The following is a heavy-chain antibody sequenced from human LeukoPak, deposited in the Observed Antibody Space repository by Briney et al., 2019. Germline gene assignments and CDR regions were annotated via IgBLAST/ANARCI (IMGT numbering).Heavy chain of an antibody. CDR2: IRSKANSYAT. V-gene: IGHV3-73*01. CDR1: GFTFSGSA. CDR3: TRQGFWSGYYGIGNYMDV. J-gene: IGHJ6*03. D-gene: IGHD3-3*01. Sequence: TGGSLKLSCAASGFTFSGSAMHWVRQASGKGLEWVGRIRSKANSYATAYAASVKGRFTISSDDSKNTAYLQMNSLKTEDTAVYYCTRQGFWSGYYGIGNYMDVWGKGTTVTVSS.